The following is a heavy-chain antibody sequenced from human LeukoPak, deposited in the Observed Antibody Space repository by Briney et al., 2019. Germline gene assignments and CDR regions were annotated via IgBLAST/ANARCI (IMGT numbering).Heavy chain of an antibody. CDR1: GYSFSNYW. D-gene: IGHD6-13*01. V-gene: IGHV5-51*01. CDR3: ARQGYNSTWDRYLAY. Sequence: GESLKISCNGSGYSFSNYWIGWVRQMPGKGLEWMGIIYPGDSDVRYSPSFQGQVTISADKSISTAYLQWSSLQASDTAMYYCARQGYNSTWDRYLAYWGQGTQVTVSS. CDR2: IYPGDSDV. J-gene: IGHJ4*02.